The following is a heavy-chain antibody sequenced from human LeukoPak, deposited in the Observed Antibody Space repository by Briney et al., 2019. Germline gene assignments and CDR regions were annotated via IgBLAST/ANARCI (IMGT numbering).Heavy chain of an antibody. J-gene: IGHJ4*02. V-gene: IGHV3-23*01. CDR3: AKDRGYSSGFDY. CDR1: GFTFNNYA. Sequence: GGSLRLSCAASGFTFNNYAMSWVRQAPGKGLEWVSSISGSDGSTYYADSAKGRFTISRDNSKNTVYLEMNSLRADDPAVYYCAKDRGYSSGFDYWGQGTLVTVSS. D-gene: IGHD2-21*01. CDR2: ISGSDGST.